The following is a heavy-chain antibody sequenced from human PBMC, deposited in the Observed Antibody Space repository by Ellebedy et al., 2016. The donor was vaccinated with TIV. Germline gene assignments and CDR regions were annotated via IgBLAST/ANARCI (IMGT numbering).Heavy chain of an antibody. Sequence: AASVKVSCKASGYTFTSYGISWVRQAPGQGLEWMGWISAYNGNTNYTQKLQGRVTMTTDTSTSTAYMELRSLRSDDTAVYYCTRDGFGSGSPDYYYGMDVWGQGTTVTVSS. CDR1: GYTFTSYG. CDR3: TRDGFGSGSPDYYYGMDV. V-gene: IGHV1-18*01. J-gene: IGHJ6*02. D-gene: IGHD3-10*01. CDR2: ISAYNGNT.